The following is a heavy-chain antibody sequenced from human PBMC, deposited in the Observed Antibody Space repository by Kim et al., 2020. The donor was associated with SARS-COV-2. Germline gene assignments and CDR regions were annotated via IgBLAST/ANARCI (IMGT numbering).Heavy chain of an antibody. CDR1: GFTFGSYE. CDR3: ARGARGSDNYHFDY. CDR2: ISSADNTI. V-gene: IGHV3-48*03. Sequence: GGSLRLSCAASGFTFGSYEMNWVRLAPGKGLEWVSYISSADNTIHYADSVRGRFTISRDSARNSLYLQMNSLRAEDTAIYYCARGARGSDNYHFDYWGQGALVTVSS. J-gene: IGHJ4*02. D-gene: IGHD3-10*01.